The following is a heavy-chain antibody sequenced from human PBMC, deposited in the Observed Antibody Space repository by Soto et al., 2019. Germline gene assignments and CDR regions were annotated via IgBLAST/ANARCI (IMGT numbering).Heavy chain of an antibody. D-gene: IGHD2-2*01. CDR2: ISYDGSNK. V-gene: IGHV3-30*18. CDR3: AKEDCSSTSCYYYYYYYGMDV. J-gene: IGHJ6*02. CDR1: GFTFSSYG. Sequence: TGGSLRLSCAASGFTFSSYGMHWVRQAPGKGLEWVAVISYDGSNKYYADSVKGRFTISRDNSKNTLYLQMNSLRAEDTAVYYCAKEDCSSTSCYYYYYYYGMDVWGQGTTVTVSS.